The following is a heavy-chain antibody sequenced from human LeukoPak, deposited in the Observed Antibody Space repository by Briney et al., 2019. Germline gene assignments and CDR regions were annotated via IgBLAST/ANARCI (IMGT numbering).Heavy chain of an antibody. D-gene: IGHD6-13*01. CDR1: GFTFSSYA. CDR3: ARDPIALGSSWYFDY. V-gene: IGHV3-23*01. Sequence: GGSLRLSCAASGFTFSSYAMSWVRQAPGKGLEWVSAISGSGGSTYYADSVKGRFTISRDNSKNTLYLQMNSLRAEDTAGYYCARDPIALGSSWYFDYWGQGTLVTVSS. CDR2: ISGSGGST. J-gene: IGHJ4*02.